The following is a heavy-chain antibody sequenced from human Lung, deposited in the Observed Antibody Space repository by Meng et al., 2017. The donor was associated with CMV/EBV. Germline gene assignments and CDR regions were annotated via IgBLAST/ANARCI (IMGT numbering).Heavy chain of an antibody. J-gene: IGHJ4*02. Sequence: VSGKASGYTVTSYYMHWVRQAPGQGLEWMAIINPSGGSTSYAQKFQGRVTMTRDTSTSTVYMELSSLRSEDTAVYYCARDLGYNDDYWGQGTLVTVSS. V-gene: IGHV1-46*01. CDR3: ARDLGYNDDY. D-gene: IGHD5-24*01. CDR2: INPSGGST. CDR1: GYTVTSYY.